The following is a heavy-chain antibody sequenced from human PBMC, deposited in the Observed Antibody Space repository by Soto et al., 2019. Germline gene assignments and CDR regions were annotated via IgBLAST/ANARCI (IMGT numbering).Heavy chain of an antibody. CDR2: IKQGGSEK. CDR3: ARDDGFTILTLDV. CDR1: GFTFSNYW. D-gene: IGHD3-9*01. V-gene: IGHV3-7*01. Sequence: PGGSLRLSCAAAGFTFSNYWMSWVRQAPGKGLEWVANIKQGGSEKYYVDSVKGRFSISRDNAKNSLYLQMNSLRAEDAAVYYCARDDGFTILTLDVWGQGTTVTVSS. J-gene: IGHJ6*02.